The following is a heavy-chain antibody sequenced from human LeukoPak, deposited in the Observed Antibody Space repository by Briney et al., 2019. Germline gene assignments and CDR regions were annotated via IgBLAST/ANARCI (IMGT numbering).Heavy chain of an antibody. CDR2: IIPIFGTA. J-gene: IGHJ4*02. Sequence: SVKVSCKASGGTFSSYAISWVRQAPGQGLEWMGGIIPIFGTANYAQKFQGRVTITTDESTSTAYMELSSLRSEDTAVYYCAYTRGDYGDYVDDDYWGQGTLVTVSS. D-gene: IGHD4-17*01. CDR1: GGTFSSYA. V-gene: IGHV1-69*05. CDR3: AYTRGDYGDYVDDDY.